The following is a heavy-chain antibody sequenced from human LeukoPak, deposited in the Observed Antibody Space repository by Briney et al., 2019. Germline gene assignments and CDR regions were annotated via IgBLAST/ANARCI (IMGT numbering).Heavy chain of an antibody. V-gene: IGHV4-59*12. CDR2: IYYSGST. CDR3: AGGVLPAYYGMDV. Sequence: PSETLSLTCTVSGGSISSYYWSWIRQPPGKGLEWIGYIYYSGSTNYGPSLKSRVTISVDTSKNQFSLKLSSVTAADTAVYYCAGGVLPAYYGMDVWGQGTTVTVSS. J-gene: IGHJ6*02. D-gene: IGHD1-26*01. CDR1: GGSISSYY.